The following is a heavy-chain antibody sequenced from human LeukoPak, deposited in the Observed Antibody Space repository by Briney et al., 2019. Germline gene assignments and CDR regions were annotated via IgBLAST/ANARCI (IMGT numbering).Heavy chain of an antibody. J-gene: IGHJ4*02. CDR3: ARDSRLGATGPSFYFDY. CDR1: GGTFSSYA. V-gene: IGHV1-69*05. D-gene: IGHD1-26*01. CDR2: IIPIFGTA. Sequence: ASVKVSCKASGGTFSSYAISWVRQAPGQGLEWMGRIIPIFGTANYAQKSQGRVTITTDESTGTAYMELSSLRSEDTAVYYCARDSRLGATGPSFYFDYWGQGTLVTVSS.